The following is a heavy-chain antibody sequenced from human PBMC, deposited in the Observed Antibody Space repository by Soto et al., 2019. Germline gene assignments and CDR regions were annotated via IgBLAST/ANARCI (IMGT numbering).Heavy chain of an antibody. CDR3: ARAHRWAVPAAYTWFDP. J-gene: IGHJ5*02. Sequence: GGSLRLSCAASGFTFSDYYMSWIRQAPGKGLEWVSYISSSGSTIYYADSVKGRFTISRDNAKNSLYLQMNSLRAEDTAVYYCARAHRWAVPAAYTWFDPWGQGTLVTVSS. V-gene: IGHV3-11*01. CDR2: ISSSGSTI. CDR1: GFTFSDYY. D-gene: IGHD2-2*01.